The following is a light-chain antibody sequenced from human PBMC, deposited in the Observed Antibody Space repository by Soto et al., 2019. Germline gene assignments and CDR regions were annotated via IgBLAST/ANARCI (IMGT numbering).Light chain of an antibody. J-gene: IGKJ1*01. Sequence: EIVLTQSPGTLSLSPGERVTLSCRASQTVASNSLAWYQQKPGQAPRLLIYGTSSRAAAIPDRFSGSGSGTDFTLSISRLEPEDVAVYYCQRYGGAPRTFGQGTKVEIK. CDR3: QRYGGAPRT. V-gene: IGKV3-20*01. CDR2: GTS. CDR1: QTVASNS.